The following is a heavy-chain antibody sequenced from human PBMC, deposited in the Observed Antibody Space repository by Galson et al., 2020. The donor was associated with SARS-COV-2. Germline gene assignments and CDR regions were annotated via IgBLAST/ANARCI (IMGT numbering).Heavy chain of an antibody. Sequence: GSLRLSCTGSKFNFRDYAMNWVRQAPGKGLEWVSTISGAGDSTYYADSVKGRFTISRDNSKKMLYLQMDSLRVEDTAVYYCAKEGEWFGESGWFDPWGQGTLVTVSS. CDR3: AKEGEWFGESGWFDP. CDR1: KFNFRDYA. D-gene: IGHD3-10*01. J-gene: IGHJ5*02. V-gene: IGHV3-23*01. CDR2: ISGAGDST.